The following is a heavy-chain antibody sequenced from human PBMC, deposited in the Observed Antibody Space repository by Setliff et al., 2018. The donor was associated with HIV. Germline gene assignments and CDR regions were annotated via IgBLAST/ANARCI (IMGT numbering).Heavy chain of an antibody. V-gene: IGHV3-48*01. Sequence: GGSLRLSCAASGFTFSSYSMNWVRQAPGKGPEWVSYITGSGDTIYYADSVKGRFTMSRENAKNSLYLQMNSLRPEDTAVYYCARVQQQLLQEDDYFDYWGQGTLVTVSS. CDR2: ITGSGDTI. CDR3: ARVQQQLLQEDDYFDY. CDR1: GFTFSSYS. J-gene: IGHJ4*02. D-gene: IGHD6-13*01.